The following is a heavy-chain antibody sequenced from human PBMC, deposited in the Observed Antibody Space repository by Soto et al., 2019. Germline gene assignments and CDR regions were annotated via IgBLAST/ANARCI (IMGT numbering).Heavy chain of an antibody. CDR3: YTEHTLFMAH. CDR2: ITSKSAGATT. V-gene: IGHV3-15*01. J-gene: IGHJ4*02. Sequence: EAQLVESGGGLVTPGESLRLSCVASGFTFSNAWMSWVRQVPGKGLEWICRITSKSAGATTAYAAPVTGRFTVSRDDLKNTLYLNVNSLKTEDTRISYCYTEHTLFMAHWGQGTLVTVYS. CDR1: GFTFSNAW.